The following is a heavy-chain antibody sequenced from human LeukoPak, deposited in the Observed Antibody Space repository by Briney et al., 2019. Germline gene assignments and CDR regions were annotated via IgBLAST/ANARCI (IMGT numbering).Heavy chain of an antibody. CDR3: AKDKDVVGAAYYFDY. Sequence: GRSLRLSCAASGFTFSSYGIHWVRQAPGKGLEWVAVISYDGSNKYYADSVKGRFTISRDNFKNTLYLQMNSLRAEDTAVYYCAKDKDVVGAAYYFDYWGQGTLVTVSS. D-gene: IGHD1-26*01. J-gene: IGHJ4*02. CDR2: ISYDGSNK. CDR1: GFTFSSYG. V-gene: IGHV3-30*18.